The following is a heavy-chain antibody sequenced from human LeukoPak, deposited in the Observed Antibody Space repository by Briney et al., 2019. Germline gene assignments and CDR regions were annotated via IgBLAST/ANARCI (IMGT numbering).Heavy chain of an antibody. V-gene: IGHV3-33*01. Sequence: GGSLRLSCAASGFTFSSYGMHWVRQAPGKGLEWVAVIWYDGSNKYYADSVKGRFTISRDNSKNTLYLQMNSLRAEDTAVDYCARSYYGDYDGVGAFDIWGQGTMVTVSS. CDR3: ARSYYGDYDGVGAFDI. J-gene: IGHJ3*02. CDR1: GFTFSSYG. D-gene: IGHD4-17*01. CDR2: IWYDGSNK.